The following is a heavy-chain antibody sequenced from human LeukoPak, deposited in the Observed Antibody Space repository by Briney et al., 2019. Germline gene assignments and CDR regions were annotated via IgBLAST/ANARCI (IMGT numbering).Heavy chain of an antibody. V-gene: IGHV4-39*07. CDR3: ARERYSGYAYYYYYYYMDV. Sequence: SETLSLTCTVSGGSISSSSYYWGWIRQPPGKGLESIGNIYYSGSTYYSPSLKSRVTISVDTSKNQFSLKLSSVTAADTAVYYCARERYSGYAYYYYYYYMDVWGKGTTVTVSS. J-gene: IGHJ6*03. D-gene: IGHD5-12*01. CDR1: GGSISSSSYY. CDR2: IYYSGST.